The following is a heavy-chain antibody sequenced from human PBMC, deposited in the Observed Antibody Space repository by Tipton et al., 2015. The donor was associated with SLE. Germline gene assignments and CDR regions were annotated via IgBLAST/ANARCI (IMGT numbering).Heavy chain of an antibody. V-gene: IGHV4-39*01. D-gene: IGHD2-21*02. J-gene: IGHJ6*03. CDR2: SYHSGSI. CDR1: GGSISSSYHY. Sequence: TLSLTCTVSGGSISSSYHYWGWIRQPPGKGLEWIGSSYHSGSIYYNPSLKSRVTISVDTSKNQFSLRLSSVTAADTAVYYCATHGSSDYYYEYYMDVWGKGTTVTVSS. CDR3: ATHGSSDYYYEYYMDV.